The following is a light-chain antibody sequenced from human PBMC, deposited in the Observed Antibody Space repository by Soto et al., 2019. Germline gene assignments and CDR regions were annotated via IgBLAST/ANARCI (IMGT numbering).Light chain of an antibody. Sequence: DIQMTQSPSTLSASLGDRVTITCRASQSISTWLAWYQQKPGKAPKVLIHQASRLESGVPSRFSGSGSGTEFPLTISSLQPDDFATNYAQHYNSYLWTFGQGTKGEIK. CDR2: QAS. CDR1: QSISTW. CDR3: QHYNSYLWT. J-gene: IGKJ1*01. V-gene: IGKV1-5*03.